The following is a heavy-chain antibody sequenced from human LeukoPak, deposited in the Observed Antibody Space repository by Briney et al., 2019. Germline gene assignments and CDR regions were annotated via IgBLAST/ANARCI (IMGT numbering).Heavy chain of an antibody. CDR3: ARHPMYYDILTGYYKDYFDY. J-gene: IGHJ4*02. D-gene: IGHD3-9*01. Sequence: SETLSLTCTVSGGSISSSSYYWGWIRQPPGKGLEWIGSIYYSGSTYYNPSLKSRVTISVDTSKNQFSLKLSSVTAADTAVYYCARHPMYYDILTGYYKDYFDYWGQGTLVTVSS. V-gene: IGHV4-39*01. CDR2: IYYSGST. CDR1: GGSISSSSYY.